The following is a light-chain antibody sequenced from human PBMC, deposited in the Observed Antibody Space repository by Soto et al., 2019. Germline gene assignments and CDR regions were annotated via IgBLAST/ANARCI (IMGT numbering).Light chain of an antibody. CDR1: QSISSY. CDR2: QAS. J-gene: IGKJ1*01. V-gene: IGKV1-5*03. Sequence: DIQMTQSPSSLSASVGDRVTITCRASQSISSYLNWYQQKPGKAPKLLVYQASTLESGVPLRFSGSGSGTEFTLTINSLQSDDFATYYCQQYDSYSWTFGQGTKVDIK. CDR3: QQYDSYSWT.